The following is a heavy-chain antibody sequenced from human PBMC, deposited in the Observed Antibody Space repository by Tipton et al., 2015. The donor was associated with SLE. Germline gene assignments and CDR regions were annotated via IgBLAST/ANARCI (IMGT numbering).Heavy chain of an antibody. CDR3: ARVAIDGEVGAEDY. CDR2: ISYDGSNK. J-gene: IGHJ4*02. CDR1: GFTFSSYA. Sequence: SLRLSCAASGFTFSSYAMHWVRQAPGKGLGWVAVISYDGSNKYYADSVKGRFTISRDNSKNTLYLQMNSLRAEDTAVYYCARVAIDGEVGAEDYWGQGTLVTVSS. D-gene: IGHD1-26*01. V-gene: IGHV3-30-3*01.